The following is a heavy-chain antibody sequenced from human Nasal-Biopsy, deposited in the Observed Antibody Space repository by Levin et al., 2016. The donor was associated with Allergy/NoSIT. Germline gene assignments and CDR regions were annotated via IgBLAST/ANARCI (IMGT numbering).Heavy chain of an antibody. Sequence: GESLKISCGASGFAFSDYAMAWVRQAPGKGLEWVSAITGSGTSTYYADSVKGRFAISRDKSKNSLYLQMNTLRAEDTALYYCARVQYLDDSGKVDYFDYWGQGVLVTVSS. CDR1: GFAFSDYA. D-gene: IGHD3-22*01. CDR3: ARVQYLDDSGKVDYFDY. CDR2: ITGSGTST. J-gene: IGHJ4*02. V-gene: IGHV3-23*01.